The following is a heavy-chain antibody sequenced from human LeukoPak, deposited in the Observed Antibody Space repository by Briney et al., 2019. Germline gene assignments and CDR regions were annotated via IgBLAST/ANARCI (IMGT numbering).Heavy chain of an antibody. CDR2: IKGDGSEK. J-gene: IGHJ4*02. D-gene: IGHD3-22*01. CDR1: GFTFSSSA. Sequence: GGSLRLSCAASGFTFSSSAMSWVRQAPGEGLEWVASIKGDGSEKYYVDSVKGRFTISRDNAKNSLYLQMNSLRAEDTAVYYCARDRGWRSSGYYLYYFDFWGQGTLVTVSS. CDR3: ARDRGWRSSGYYLYYFDF. V-gene: IGHV3-7*01.